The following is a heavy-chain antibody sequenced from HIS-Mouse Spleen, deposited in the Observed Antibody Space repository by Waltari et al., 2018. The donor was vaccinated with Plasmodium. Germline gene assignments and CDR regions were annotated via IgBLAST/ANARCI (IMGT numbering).Heavy chain of an antibody. J-gene: IGHJ3*02. CDR2: ISYDGSNK. CDR1: GFPSRSYG. D-gene: IGHD4-17*01. CDR3: ATLTVTEDAFDI. V-gene: IGHV3-30*03. Sequence: QVQLVESGGGVVHPGRSLSLSCAASGFPSRSYGMHWVRQAPGKGLEWVAVISYDGSNKYYADSVKGRFTISRDNSKNTLYLQMNSLRAEDTAVYYCATLTVTEDAFDIWGQGTMVTVSS.